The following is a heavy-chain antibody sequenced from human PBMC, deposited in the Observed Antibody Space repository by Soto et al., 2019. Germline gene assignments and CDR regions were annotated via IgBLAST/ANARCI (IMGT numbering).Heavy chain of an antibody. Sequence: SETLSLTCAVSGGSISTSDYTWSWIRQPPGRGLEWIGSVYHSGATHYMPSLKNRLTMSLDKSKNQFSLDLTSVTAADTAVYYCGRERTIFGVAPGGGGDVWGQGTTVTVSS. CDR3: GRERTIFGVAPGGGGDV. CDR2: VYHSGAT. V-gene: IGHV4-30-2*01. D-gene: IGHD3-3*01. CDR1: GGSISTSDYT. J-gene: IGHJ6*02.